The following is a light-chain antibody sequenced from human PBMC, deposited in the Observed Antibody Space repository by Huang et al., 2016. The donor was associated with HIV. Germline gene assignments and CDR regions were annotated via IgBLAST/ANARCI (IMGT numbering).Light chain of an antibody. V-gene: IGKV1-39*01. CDR3: QQRFSTTIT. Sequence: DIQMTQSSPPLSASVGDSVTIACRESQNVNTYLNWYQQKPGQAPRLLIFAASRLRSGVPSRFSGSGSGTEFTLTISSLQLEDFATYYCQQRFSTTITFGQGTRLDIK. CDR1: QNVNTY. CDR2: AAS. J-gene: IGKJ5*01.